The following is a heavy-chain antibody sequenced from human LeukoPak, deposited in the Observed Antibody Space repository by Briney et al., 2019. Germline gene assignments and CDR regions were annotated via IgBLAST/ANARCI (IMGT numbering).Heavy chain of an antibody. D-gene: IGHD3-10*01. CDR1: GFTFSSYW. J-gene: IGHJ4*02. Sequence: PGGSLRLSCAASGFTFSSYWMSWVRQAPGKGLEWVANIKQDGSEKYYVDSVKGRFTISRDNAKNSLYLQMNSLRAEDTAVYYCARLIYYGSPCYFDYWGQGTLVTVSS. V-gene: IGHV3-7*01. CDR3: ARLIYYGSPCYFDY. CDR2: IKQDGSEK.